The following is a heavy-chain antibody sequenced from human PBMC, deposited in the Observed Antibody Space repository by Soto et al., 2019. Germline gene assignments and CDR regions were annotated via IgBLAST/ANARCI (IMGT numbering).Heavy chain of an antibody. V-gene: IGHV4-31*03. CDR2: IYYSGST. Sequence: SETLSLTCTVSGGSISSGGYYWSWIRQHPGKGLEWIGYIYYSGSTYYNPSLKSRVTISVDTSKNQFSLKLSSVTAADTAVYYCARDSTITAMTIDYWGQGTLVTVSS. CDR3: ARDSTITAMTIDY. J-gene: IGHJ4*02. D-gene: IGHD5-18*01. CDR1: GGSISSGGYY.